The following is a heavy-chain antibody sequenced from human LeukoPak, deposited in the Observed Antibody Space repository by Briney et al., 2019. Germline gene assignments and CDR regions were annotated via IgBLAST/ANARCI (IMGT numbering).Heavy chain of an antibody. J-gene: IGHJ4*02. V-gene: IGHV5-51*01. Sequence: GESLKISCKGSGYSFASYWIGWVRHMPGKGLEWMGIIYPGDSDTRYSPSFQGQVTISADKSMNTAYLQWSSLKASDTAVYYCARHDGSGWTMIDYWGQGTLVTVSA. CDR1: GYSFASYW. CDR3: ARHDGSGWTMIDY. CDR2: IYPGDSDT. D-gene: IGHD6-19*01.